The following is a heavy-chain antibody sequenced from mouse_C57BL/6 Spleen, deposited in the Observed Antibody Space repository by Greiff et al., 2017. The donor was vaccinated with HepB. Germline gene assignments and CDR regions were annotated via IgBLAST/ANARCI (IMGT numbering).Heavy chain of an antibody. Sequence: LVESGAELVRPGASVTLSCKASGYTFTDYEMHWVKQTPVHGLEWIGAIDPETGGTAYNQKFNGKAILTADKSSSTAYMELRSLTSEDSAVYYCTTNYYGSSYGYFYVWGTGTTVTVSS. D-gene: IGHD1-1*01. J-gene: IGHJ1*03. CDR3: TTNYYGSSYGYFYV. CDR2: IDPETGGT. V-gene: IGHV1-15*01. CDR1: GYTFTDYE.